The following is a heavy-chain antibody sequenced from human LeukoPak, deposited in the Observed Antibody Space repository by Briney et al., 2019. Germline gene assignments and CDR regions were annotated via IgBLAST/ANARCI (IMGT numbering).Heavy chain of an antibody. CDR1: GFTFSSYA. J-gene: IGHJ4*02. V-gene: IGHV3-23*01. D-gene: IGHD6-25*01. CDR3: AKVRGPKYSSDYYFDY. Sequence: GRSLRLSCAASGFTFSSYAMSWVRQAPGKGLEWVSAISGSGGSTYYADSVKGRFTISRDNSKNTLYLQMNSLGAEDTAVYYCAKVRGPKYSSDYYFDYWGQGTLVTVSS. CDR2: ISGSGGST.